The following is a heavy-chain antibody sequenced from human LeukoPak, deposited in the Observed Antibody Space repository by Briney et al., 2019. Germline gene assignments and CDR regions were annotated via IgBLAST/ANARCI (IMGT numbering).Heavy chain of an antibody. V-gene: IGHV3-30-3*01. Sequence: GGSLRLSCAASGFTFSSYAMHWVRQAPGKGLEWVAVISYDGSNKYYADSVKGRFTISRGNSKNTLYLQMNSLRAEDTAVYYCARDPTLKTWGQGTLVTVSS. CDR1: GFTFSSYA. J-gene: IGHJ5*02. CDR3: ARDPTLKT. CDR2: ISYDGSNK.